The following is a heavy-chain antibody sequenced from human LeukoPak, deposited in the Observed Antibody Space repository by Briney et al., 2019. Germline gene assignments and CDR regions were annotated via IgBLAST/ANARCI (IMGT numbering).Heavy chain of an antibody. CDR3: ARTLYCSSTSCYSRGYYDL. J-gene: IGHJ4*02. Sequence: ASVKVSCKASGGTFSSYAISWVRQAPGQGLEWMGGIIPIFGTANYAQKFQGRVTITVDESTSTAYMELSSLRSEDTAVYYCARTLYCSSTSCYSRGYYDLWGQGTLVTVSS. CDR2: IIPIFGTA. V-gene: IGHV1-69*01. CDR1: GGTFSSYA. D-gene: IGHD2-2*01.